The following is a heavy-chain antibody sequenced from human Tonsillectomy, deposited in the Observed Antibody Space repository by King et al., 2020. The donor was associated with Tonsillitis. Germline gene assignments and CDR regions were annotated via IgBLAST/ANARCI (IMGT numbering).Heavy chain of an antibody. D-gene: IGHD3-22*01. J-gene: IGHJ4*02. Sequence: VQLVESGAEVKKPGESLKISCKGSGYSFTNYWIGWIRQMPGKGLEWMGIIYPGDSDTRYSPSFQGQVTLSADKSISTAYLQWSSLKASDTATYYCARHMTFYDSGGPNLDYWGQGTPVTVSS. CDR3: ARHMTFYDSGGPNLDY. V-gene: IGHV5-51*01. CDR2: IYPGDSDT. CDR1: GYSFTNYW.